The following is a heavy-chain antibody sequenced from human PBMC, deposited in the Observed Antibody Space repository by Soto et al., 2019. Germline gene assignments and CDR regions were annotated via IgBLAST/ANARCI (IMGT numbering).Heavy chain of an antibody. J-gene: IGHJ6*02. CDR3: ARDFTIVVPLMDV. CDR2: IIPILGIA. Sequence: GASVEVSCKASGGTFSSYTISWVRQAPGQGLEWMGRIIPILGIANYAQKFQGRVTITADKSTSTAYMELSSLRSEDTAVYYCARDFTIVVPLMDVWGQGTTVTVSS. D-gene: IGHD2-21*01. V-gene: IGHV1-69*04. CDR1: GGTFSSYT.